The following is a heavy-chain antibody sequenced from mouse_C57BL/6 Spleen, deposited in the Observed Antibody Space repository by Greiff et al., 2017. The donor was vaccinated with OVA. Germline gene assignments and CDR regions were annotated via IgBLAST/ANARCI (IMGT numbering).Heavy chain of an antibody. V-gene: IGHV1-50*01. D-gene: IGHD1-1*01. Sequence: VQLQQPGAELVKPGASVKLSCKASGYTFTSYWMQWVKQRPGQGLEWIGEIDPSDSYTNYNQKFKGKATLTVDTSSSTADMQLSSLTSEDSAVYYCARNGDTVVAPFDYWGQGTTLTVSS. CDR3: ARNGDTVVAPFDY. J-gene: IGHJ2*01. CDR2: IDPSDSYT. CDR1: GYTFTSYW.